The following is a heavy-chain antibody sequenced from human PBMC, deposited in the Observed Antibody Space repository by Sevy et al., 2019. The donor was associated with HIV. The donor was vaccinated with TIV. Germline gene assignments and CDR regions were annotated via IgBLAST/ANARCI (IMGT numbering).Heavy chain of an antibody. D-gene: IGHD3-22*01. CDR2: ISSSSSYI. Sequence: GGSLRLSCAASGFTFSSYSMNWVRQAPGKGLEWVSSISSSSSYIYYADSVKGRFTISRDNAKNSLYLQMNSLRAEDTAMYYCARGNYYDSSGEPEYFQHWGQGTLVTVSS. V-gene: IGHV3-21*01. CDR1: GFTFSSYS. J-gene: IGHJ1*01. CDR3: ARGNYYDSSGEPEYFQH.